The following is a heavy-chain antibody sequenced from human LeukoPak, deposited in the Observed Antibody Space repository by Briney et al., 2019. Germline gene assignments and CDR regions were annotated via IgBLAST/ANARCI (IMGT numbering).Heavy chain of an antibody. CDR2: MFFTGDT. Sequence: SETLSLACTVSGGSISSDYWAWLRQPPGKGLEWIGWMFFTGDTNYNPSLKSRVTISVDHSKNLFSLKLTSVTAADTAVYYCAKEGNDYGANSIDYWGQGTLVTVSS. V-gene: IGHV4-59*01. D-gene: IGHD4-23*01. CDR1: GGSISSDY. J-gene: IGHJ4*02. CDR3: AKEGNDYGANSIDY.